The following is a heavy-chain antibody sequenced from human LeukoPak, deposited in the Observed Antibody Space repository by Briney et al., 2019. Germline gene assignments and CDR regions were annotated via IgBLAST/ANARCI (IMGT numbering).Heavy chain of an antibody. CDR3: ARKDPFDY. V-gene: IGHV3-74*01. Sequence: GGSLRLSCAASGFTFSSYWMHWVRQAPGKGLVWVSRINSDGSSASYADSVRGRVTISRDNAKNTLYLQMNSPRAQDTAVYYCARKDPFDYWGQGTLVTVSS. CDR1: GFTFSSYW. CDR2: INSDGSSA. J-gene: IGHJ4*02.